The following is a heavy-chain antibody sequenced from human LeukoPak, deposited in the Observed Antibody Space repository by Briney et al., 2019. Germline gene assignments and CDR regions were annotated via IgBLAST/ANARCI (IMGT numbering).Heavy chain of an antibody. Sequence: ASVKVSCKASGYTFTGYYMHWVRQAPGQGLEWMGWINPNSGGTNYAQKFQGRVTMTRDTSISTAYMELSSLRAEDTAVYYCARPKYSSSWQIFDYWGQGTLVTASS. CDR1: GYTFTGYY. D-gene: IGHD6-13*01. V-gene: IGHV1-2*02. CDR2: INPNSGGT. J-gene: IGHJ4*02. CDR3: ARPKYSSSWQIFDY.